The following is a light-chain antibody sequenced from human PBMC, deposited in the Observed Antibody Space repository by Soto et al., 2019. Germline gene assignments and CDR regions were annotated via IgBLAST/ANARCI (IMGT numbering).Light chain of an antibody. V-gene: IGLV1-40*01. Sequence: QPVLTQPPSVSGAPGQRVTISCTGSSSNIGAGYDVHWYQQLPGTAPKLLIYGNSNRPSGVPDRFSGSKSGTSASLAITGLQAEDEADYYCQSYDSSHWGFGGCTKLTVL. CDR3: QSYDSSHWG. CDR1: SSNIGAGYD. CDR2: GNS. J-gene: IGLJ3*02.